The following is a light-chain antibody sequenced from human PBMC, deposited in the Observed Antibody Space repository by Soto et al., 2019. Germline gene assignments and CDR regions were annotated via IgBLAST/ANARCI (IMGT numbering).Light chain of an antibody. CDR2: GAS. V-gene: IGKV3-15*01. CDR1: ESVSSY. J-gene: IGKJ4*01. CDR3: QQYIRWPLT. Sequence: EIVLTQSPATLSLSPWESATLSCRASESVSSYLAWYQQKPGQAPSLLIYGASTRATGTPARFSGSGSGTEFTLTISSLQSEDFAVYYCQQYIRWPLTFGGGTKVDIK.